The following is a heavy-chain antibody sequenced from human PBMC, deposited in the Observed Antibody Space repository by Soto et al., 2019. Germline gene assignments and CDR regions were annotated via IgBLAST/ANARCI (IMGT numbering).Heavy chain of an antibody. D-gene: IGHD5-12*01. CDR3: AKCPRWLQAGYYYGMDV. CDR1: GFTFSSYA. V-gene: IGHV3-23*01. Sequence: VQLLESGGGLVQPGGSLRLSCAASGFTFSSYAMSWVRQAPGKGLEWVSAISGSGGSTYYADSVKGRFTISRDNSKNTLYLQMNSLRAEDTAVYYCAKCPRWLQAGYYYGMDVWGQGTTVTVSS. CDR2: ISGSGGST. J-gene: IGHJ6*02.